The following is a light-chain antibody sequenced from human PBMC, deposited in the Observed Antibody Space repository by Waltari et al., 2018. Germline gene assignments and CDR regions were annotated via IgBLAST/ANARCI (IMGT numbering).Light chain of an antibody. CDR2: DAS. V-gene: IGKV3-11*01. CDR1: RSVSGY. Sequence: EIVLTQSPATLSLSQGESATLSCRASRSVSGYLAWYQHNTGQAPRLLLYDASNRSTGSPASFSGSGSETDFSLTITSLVPDDFAVYYCQQRSNWPPGPTFGGGTKVEI. J-gene: IGKJ4*01. CDR3: QQRSNWPPGPT.